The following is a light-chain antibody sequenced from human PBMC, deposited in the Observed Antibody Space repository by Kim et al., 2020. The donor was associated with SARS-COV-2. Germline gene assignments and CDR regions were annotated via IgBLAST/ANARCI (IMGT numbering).Light chain of an antibody. V-gene: IGLV3-1*01. CDR2: QDV. Sequence: SYELTQPPSVSVSPGQTASITCSGDKLGDKYVCWYQQKPGQSPVLVIYQDVKRPSGIPERLSGSNSGTTATLTISGTQAMDEADYYCQAWDSNTVVFGGGTQLTVL. CDR3: QAWDSNTVV. J-gene: IGLJ3*02. CDR1: KLGDKY.